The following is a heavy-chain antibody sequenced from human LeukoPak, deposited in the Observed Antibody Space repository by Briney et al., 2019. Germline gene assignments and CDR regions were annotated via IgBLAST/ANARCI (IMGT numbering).Heavy chain of an antibody. CDR2: IYYSGST. J-gene: IGHJ4*02. D-gene: IGHD3-10*01. V-gene: IGHV4-59*08. CDR1: GDSISSNY. Sequence: SETLSLTCTVSGDSISSNYWSWIRQPPGKGLEWIGHIYYSGSTHYNPSLKSRVTISVDTSKNQFSLKLSSVTAADTAVYYCARHVGNSGSGSYLTYFDYWGQGTLVTVSS. CDR3: ARHVGNSGSGSYLTYFDY.